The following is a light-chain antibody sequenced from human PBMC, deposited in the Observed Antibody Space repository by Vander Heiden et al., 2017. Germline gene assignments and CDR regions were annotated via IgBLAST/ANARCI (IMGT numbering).Light chain of an antibody. CDR3: ATWDDSLNVYV. J-gene: IGLJ1*01. CDR2: SNN. CDR1: SSNIGGNT. V-gene: IGLV1-44*01. Sequence: QSVLTQPPSASGTPGQRVTISCSGSSSNIGGNTVNWYQHLPGTAPKLLIYSNNPRPSGVPDRFSASKSGTSASLAISGLQSEDEADYYCATWDDSLNVYVFGIETKVTVL.